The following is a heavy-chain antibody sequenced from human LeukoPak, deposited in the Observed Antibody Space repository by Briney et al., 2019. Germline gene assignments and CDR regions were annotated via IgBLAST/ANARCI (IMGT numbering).Heavy chain of an antibody. Sequence: GGSLRLSCAASGFTFSSYAVSWVRQAPGKGLEWVSAISGSGGSTYYADSVKGRFTISRDNSKNTLYLQMNSLRAEDTAVYYCAKDTAVAGTSDYWGQGTLVTVSS. D-gene: IGHD6-19*01. J-gene: IGHJ4*02. V-gene: IGHV3-23*01. CDR3: AKDTAVAGTSDY. CDR2: ISGSGGST. CDR1: GFTFSSYA.